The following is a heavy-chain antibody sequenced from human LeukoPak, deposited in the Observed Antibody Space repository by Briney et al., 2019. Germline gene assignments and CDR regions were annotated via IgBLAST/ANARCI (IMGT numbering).Heavy chain of an antibody. CDR1: GGSIRSYY. V-gene: IGHV4-4*07. Sequence: PSETLSLTCTVSGGSIRSYYWGWIRQPAEKGLEWIGRIYISGSTNYNPSLKSRVTMSVDTSKNQFSLKLSSVTAADTAMYYCARAPEFSSGWLLDYWGQGTLVTASS. D-gene: IGHD6-19*01. CDR3: ARAPEFSSGWLLDY. CDR2: IYISGST. J-gene: IGHJ4*02.